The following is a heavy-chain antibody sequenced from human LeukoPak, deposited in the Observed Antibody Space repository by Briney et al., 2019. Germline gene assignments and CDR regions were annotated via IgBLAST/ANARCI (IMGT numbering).Heavy chain of an antibody. J-gene: IGHJ3*02. CDR2: ISGYNGNT. CDR3: ARQTTVTSLDLSDI. Sequence: ASVKVSCKASGYTFTSYGTSWVRQAPGQGLEWMGWISGYNGNTNYAQKFQGRVTMTTDTSTSTAYMELRSLRSDDTAVYYCARQTTVTSLDLSDIWGQGTMVTVSS. D-gene: IGHD4-17*01. V-gene: IGHV1-18*01. CDR1: GYTFTSYG.